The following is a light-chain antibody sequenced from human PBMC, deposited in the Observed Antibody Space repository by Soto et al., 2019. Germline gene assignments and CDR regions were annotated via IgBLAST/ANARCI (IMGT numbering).Light chain of an antibody. J-gene: IGKJ4*01. Sequence: EIVLTQSPATLSLSPGERATLSCRASQSVSSYLAWYQQKPGQPPRLLIYDASNRATGIPARFSGSGSGTDFTLTSSSLEPEDFAVYYCQQRSNWLTFGGGTKVEIK. V-gene: IGKV3-11*01. CDR3: QQRSNWLT. CDR2: DAS. CDR1: QSVSSY.